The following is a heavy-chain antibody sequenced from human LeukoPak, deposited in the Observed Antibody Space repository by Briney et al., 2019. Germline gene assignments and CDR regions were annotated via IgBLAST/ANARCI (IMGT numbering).Heavy chain of an antibody. J-gene: IGHJ4*02. CDR3: ARGRARGSIAAAH. CDR1: RYTFTSYD. D-gene: IGHD6-13*01. CDR2: MNPNSGNT. V-gene: IGHV1-8*01. Sequence: GSVKVSCKASRYTFTSYDINWVRHATGQGLEWMGWMNPNSGNTGYAQKFQGRVTMTRNTSISTAYMALSSLRSEDTAVYYGARGRARGSIAAAHWGQGTLVTVSS.